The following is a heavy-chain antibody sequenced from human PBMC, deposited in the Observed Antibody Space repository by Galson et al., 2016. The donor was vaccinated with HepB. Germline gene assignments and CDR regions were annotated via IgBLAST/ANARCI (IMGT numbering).Heavy chain of an antibody. CDR1: EFIFSDFA. V-gene: IGHV3-23*01. CDR2: ISGSGNT. CDR3: ARYSSAWSLDT. Sequence: SLRLSCAASEFIFSDFAFSWVRQAPGKGLEWLSSISGSGNTNYADSVKGRFIISRDNSKGTLYLETNSLRAEDTAIYYCARYSSAWSLDTWGQGTLVTVSS. D-gene: IGHD6-19*01. J-gene: IGHJ5*02.